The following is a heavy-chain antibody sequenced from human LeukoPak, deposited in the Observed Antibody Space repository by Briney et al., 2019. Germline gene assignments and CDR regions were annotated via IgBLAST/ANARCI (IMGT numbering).Heavy chain of an antibody. J-gene: IGHJ3*02. Sequence: GGSLRLSCATSGFTFSSYSMNWVRQAPGKGLEWVSYISSSSSTIYYADSVKGRFTISRDNAKNSLYLQMNSLRAEDTAVYYCARPKEVRGSLLAFDIWGQGTMVTVSS. CDR2: ISSSSSTI. CDR1: GFTFSSYS. CDR3: ARPKEVRGSLLAFDI. V-gene: IGHV3-48*04. D-gene: IGHD3-10*01.